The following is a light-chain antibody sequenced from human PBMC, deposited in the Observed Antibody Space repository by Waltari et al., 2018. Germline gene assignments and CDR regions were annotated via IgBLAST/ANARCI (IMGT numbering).Light chain of an antibody. J-gene: IGKJ2*01. CDR2: GAS. V-gene: IGKV3-15*01. CDR1: QSISRN. CDR3: QQYNNWRT. Sequence: LMTQSPATLSVSPGERATLSCRASQSISRNLAWYQQKPGQAPRLLIYGASTRATGIPARFSGSGSGTEFTLTISSLQSEDFAVYYCQQYNNWRTFGQGTKLEIK.